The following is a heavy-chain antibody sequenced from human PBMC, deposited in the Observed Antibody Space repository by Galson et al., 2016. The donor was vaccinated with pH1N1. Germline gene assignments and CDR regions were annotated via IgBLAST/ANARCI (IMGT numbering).Heavy chain of an antibody. CDR3: ARGRSSGWEHWYFDL. V-gene: IGHV3-21*06. CDR2: ITGDSIYI. CDR1: GFTFSRYS. Sequence: SLRLSCAASGFTFSRYSMNWVRQSPGKGLQWVSSITGDSIYIYYTDSVRGRFTISRDNDKNSLYLQMNSLRVEDTAIYYCARGRSSGWEHWYFDLWGRGTLVTVSS. D-gene: IGHD6-19*01. J-gene: IGHJ2*01.